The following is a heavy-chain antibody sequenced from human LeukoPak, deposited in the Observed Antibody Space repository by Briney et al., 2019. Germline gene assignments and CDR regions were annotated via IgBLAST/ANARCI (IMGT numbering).Heavy chain of an antibody. V-gene: IGHV3-9*01. J-gene: IGHJ6*02. CDR1: GFTFDDYA. CDR2: ISWNSGSI. D-gene: IGHD6-13*01. CDR3: ARDVAAGLTGMDV. Sequence: GGSLRLSCAASGFTFDDYAMHWVRQAPGKGLEWVSGISWNSGSIGYADSVKGRFTISRDNAKNSLYLQMNSLRAEDTAVYYCARDVAAGLTGMDVWGQGTTVTVSS.